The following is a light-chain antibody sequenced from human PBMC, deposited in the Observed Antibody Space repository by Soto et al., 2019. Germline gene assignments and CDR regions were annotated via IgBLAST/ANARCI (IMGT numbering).Light chain of an antibody. CDR1: QNISTS. V-gene: IGKV1-5*01. CDR3: QQYDYSRT. CDR2: DVS. J-gene: IGKJ1*01. Sequence: DIQMTQSPSTLSASVGDRVTMTCRASQNISTSLAWYQHKPGKAPTLLMFDVSNLESGVPSRFSGSGSGTEFTLTISSLHSDDFATYYCQQYDYSRTFGQGTKVDIK.